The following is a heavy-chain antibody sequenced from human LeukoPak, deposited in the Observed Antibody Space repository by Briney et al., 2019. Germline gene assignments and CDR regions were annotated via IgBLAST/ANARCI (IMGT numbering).Heavy chain of an antibody. CDR1: GGSISSSSYC. Sequence: SETLSLTCTVSGGSISSSSYCWGWIRQPPGKGLEWIGSIYYRGNTYYNPSLKSRVTISVDTSKNQFSLKLSSVTAADTAVYYCARRYSNYDYWGQGTLVTVSS. D-gene: IGHD4-4*01. V-gene: IGHV4-39*01. CDR3: ARRYSNYDY. J-gene: IGHJ4*02. CDR2: IYYRGNT.